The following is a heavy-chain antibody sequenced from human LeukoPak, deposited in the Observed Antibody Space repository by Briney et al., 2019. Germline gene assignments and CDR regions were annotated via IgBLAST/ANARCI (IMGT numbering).Heavy chain of an antibody. CDR1: GFPFSSYD. CDR3: ARVVVRGDLIPLY. V-gene: IGHV3-48*03. Sequence: GGSLRLSYAASGFPFSSYDVSWVRQAPGKGLEWVSYISSSGSTIYYADSVKGRFTISRDNAKNSLYLQMNSLRAEDTAFYYCARVVVRGDLIPLYCGEGNLVTVSS. J-gene: IGHJ4*02. CDR2: ISSSGSTI. D-gene: IGHD3-10*01.